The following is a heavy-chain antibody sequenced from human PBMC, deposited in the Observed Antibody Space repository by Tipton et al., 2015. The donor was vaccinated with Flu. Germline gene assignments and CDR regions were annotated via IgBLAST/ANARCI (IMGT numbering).Heavy chain of an antibody. CDR1: GDSISSDYY. CDR3: SRRGDS. V-gene: IGHV4-38-2*02. CDR2: IFRTGST. J-gene: IGHJ5*01. Sequence: TLSLTCTISGDSISSDYYWGWIRQPPGKGLEWIGNIFRTGSTYRNSSLKSRATISIDKSKNQFSLRVFSVTAADTAVYYCSRRGDSWGPGILVTVSS.